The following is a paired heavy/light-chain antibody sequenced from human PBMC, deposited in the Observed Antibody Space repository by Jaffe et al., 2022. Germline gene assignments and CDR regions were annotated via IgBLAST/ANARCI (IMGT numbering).Light chain of an antibody. J-gene: IGKJ2*01. Sequence: DIQMTQSPSSLSASVGDRVTITCQASQDISNYLNWYQQKPGKAPKLLIYDASNLETGVPSRFSGSGSGTDFTFTISSLQPEDIATYYCQQYDNLPRYTFGQGTKLEIK. CDR1: QDISNY. CDR2: DAS. V-gene: IGKV1-33*01. CDR3: QQYDNLPRYT.
Heavy chain of an antibody. CDR1: GGSISSYY. CDR2: VYYSGST. D-gene: IGHD3-22*01. CDR3: ARDKNYYDSSAYYHDAFDI. V-gene: IGHV4-59*01. J-gene: IGHJ3*02. Sequence: QVQLQESGPGLVKPSETLSLTCTVSGGSISSYYWSWIRQPPGKGLEWIGYVYYSGSTNYNPSLKSRVTISVDTSKNQFSLKLSSVTAADTAVYYCARDKNYYDSSAYYHDAFDIWGQGTMVTVSS.